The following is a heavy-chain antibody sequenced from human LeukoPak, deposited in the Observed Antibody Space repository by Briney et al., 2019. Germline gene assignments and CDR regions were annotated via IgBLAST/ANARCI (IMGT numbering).Heavy chain of an antibody. CDR1: GFTFSTFA. V-gene: IGHV3-23*01. CDR3: ATYRQVLLPFES. D-gene: IGHD2-8*02. J-gene: IGHJ4*02. Sequence: GGSLRLSCAASGFTFSTFAMIWDRQPPGKGLEWVSSIFPSGGEIHYADSVRGRFTISRDNSKSTLSLQMNSLRAEDTAIYYCATYRQVLLPFESWGQGTLVTVSS. CDR2: IFPSGGEI.